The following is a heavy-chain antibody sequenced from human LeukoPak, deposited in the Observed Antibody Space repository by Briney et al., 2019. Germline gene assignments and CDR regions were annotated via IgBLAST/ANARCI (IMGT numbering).Heavy chain of an antibody. Sequence: GGSLRLSCTASGLTFPSFAMTWVRQAPGKGLEWVANIKQDGSEKYYVDSVKGRFTISRDNAKNSLYLQMNSLRAEDTAVYYCARTPYCSSTSCYWSYYYYMDVWGKGTTVTVSS. V-gene: IGHV3-7*01. CDR2: IKQDGSEK. D-gene: IGHD2-2*01. CDR1: GLTFPSFA. J-gene: IGHJ6*03. CDR3: ARTPYCSSTSCYWSYYYYMDV.